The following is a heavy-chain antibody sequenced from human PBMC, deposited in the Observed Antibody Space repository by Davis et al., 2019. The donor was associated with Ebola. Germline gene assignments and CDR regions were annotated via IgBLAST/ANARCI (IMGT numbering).Heavy chain of an antibody. J-gene: IGHJ4*02. CDR2: IKADGSEK. Sequence: GESLKISCTASGFTFSNYWMSWVRQAPGQGLEWVANIKADGSEKYYVDSVKGRFTISRDNARNSLFLQMNSLRAEDTAVYYCARAASPGSADNWGQGTLVTVSS. CDR3: ARAASPGSADN. V-gene: IGHV3-7*01. D-gene: IGHD6-13*01. CDR1: GFTFSNYW.